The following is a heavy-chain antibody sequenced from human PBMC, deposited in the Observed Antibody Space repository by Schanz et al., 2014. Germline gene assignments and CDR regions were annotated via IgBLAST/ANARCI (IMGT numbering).Heavy chain of an antibody. CDR1: GFTVSTNY. CDR3: ARGRRTGLNFLDY. Sequence: EVQLVESGGGLIQPGGSLRLSCAASGFTVSTNYMSWVRQAPGKGLEWVSIIYSGGSTYYADSVKGRFTISRDNSKNTLYLQMNSLRAEDTAIYYCARGRRTGLNFLDYWGQGTLVAVSA. J-gene: IGHJ4*02. CDR2: IYSGGST. D-gene: IGHD4-17*01. V-gene: IGHV3-53*01.